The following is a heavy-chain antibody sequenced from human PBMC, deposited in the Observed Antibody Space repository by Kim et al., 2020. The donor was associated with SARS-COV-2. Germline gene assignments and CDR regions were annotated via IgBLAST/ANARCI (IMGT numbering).Heavy chain of an antibody. J-gene: IGHJ6*02. Sequence: SETLSLTCAVYGGSFSGYYWSWIRQPPGKGLEWIGEINHSGSTNYNPSLKSRVTISVDTSKNQFSLKLSSVTAADTAVYYCARPMRRPTARAAGYGMDVWGQGTTVTVSS. CDR1: GGSFSGYY. V-gene: IGHV4-34*01. CDR2: INHSGST. D-gene: IGHD6-13*01. CDR3: ARPMRRPTARAAGYGMDV.